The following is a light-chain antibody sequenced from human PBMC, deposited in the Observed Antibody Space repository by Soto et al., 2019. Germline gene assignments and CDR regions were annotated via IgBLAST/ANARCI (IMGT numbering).Light chain of an antibody. V-gene: IGLV2-14*03. CDR3: SSFTSRTTLI. Sequence: QSALTQPASVSGSPGQSITISCTGTSSDIGGYNYVSWYQQLPGKAPRLMIYDVSNRPSGVSNRFSGSKSGNTAALTSSGLHAEDEADYYCSSFTSRTTLIFGGGTKLTGL. CDR2: DVS. CDR1: SSDIGGYNY. J-gene: IGLJ2*01.